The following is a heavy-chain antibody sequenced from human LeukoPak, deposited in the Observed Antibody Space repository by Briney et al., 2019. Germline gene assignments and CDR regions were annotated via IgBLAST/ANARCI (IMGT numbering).Heavy chain of an antibody. CDR2: ISSSGSTI. Sequence: GGSLRLSCAAYGFTFSSYEMNWVRQAPGKGLEWVSYISSSGSTIYYADSVEGRFTISRDNAKNSLYLQMNSLRAEDTAVYYCARDLGSGSYYNGGFDYWGQGTLVTVSS. J-gene: IGHJ4*02. D-gene: IGHD3-10*01. CDR1: GFTFSSYE. CDR3: ARDLGSGSYYNGGFDY. V-gene: IGHV3-48*03.